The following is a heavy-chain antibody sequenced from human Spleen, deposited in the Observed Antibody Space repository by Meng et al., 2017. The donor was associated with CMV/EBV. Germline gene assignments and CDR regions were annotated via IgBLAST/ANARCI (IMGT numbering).Heavy chain of an antibody. CDR3: ARGGGSSWYSSSFDY. CDR2: IYSGGST. V-gene: IGHV3-66*02. J-gene: IGHJ4*02. D-gene: IGHD6-13*01. CDR1: GFTVSSNY. Sequence: GESLKISCAASGFTVSSNYMSWVRQAPGKGLEWVSVIYSGGSTYYADSVKGRFTVSRDNSKNTLYLQMNSLRAEDTAVYYCARGGGSSWYSSSFDYWGQGTLVTVS.